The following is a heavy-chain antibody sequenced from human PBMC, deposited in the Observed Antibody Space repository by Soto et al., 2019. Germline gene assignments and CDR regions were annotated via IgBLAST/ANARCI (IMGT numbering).Heavy chain of an antibody. CDR1: GFTFSSYA. CDR2: ISGSGGST. Sequence: PGGSLRLSCTASGFTFSSYAMIWVRQAPGKGLEWVSAISGSGGSTYYADSVKGRFTISRDNSKNTLYLQMNSLRAEDTAVYYCAKELLLRRSSSWYSDYWGQGTLVTVSS. D-gene: IGHD6-13*01. J-gene: IGHJ4*02. CDR3: AKELLLRRSSSWYSDY. V-gene: IGHV3-23*01.